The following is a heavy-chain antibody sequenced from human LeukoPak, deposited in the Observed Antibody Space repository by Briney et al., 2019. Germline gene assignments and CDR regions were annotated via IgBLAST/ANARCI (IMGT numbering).Heavy chain of an antibody. D-gene: IGHD5-24*01. J-gene: IGHJ4*02. V-gene: IGHV5-51*01. Sequence: GESLQISCQGFGYTFTTSWIGWWRQLPGKGLEWMAIIYAGNSDTKYSPSFQGQVSISTDRSISTAYLQWSSLQASDTAIYYCAILNHPDGRVYWGQGTLVTASS. CDR1: GYTFTTSW. CDR2: IYAGNSDT. CDR3: AILNHPDGRVY.